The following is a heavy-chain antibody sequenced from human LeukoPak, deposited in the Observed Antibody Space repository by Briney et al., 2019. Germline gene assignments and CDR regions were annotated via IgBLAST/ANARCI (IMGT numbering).Heavy chain of an antibody. J-gene: IGHJ4*02. CDR2: INHSGST. D-gene: IGHD6-13*01. CDR3: ARSQAAAGITPY. CDR1: GGSFSGYY. V-gene: IGHV4-34*01. Sequence: SETLSLTCAVYGGSFSGYYWSWIRQPPGKGLEWIGEINHSGSTNCNPSLKSRVTISVDTSKNQFSLKLSSVTAADTAVYYCARSQAAAGITPYWGQGTLVTVSS.